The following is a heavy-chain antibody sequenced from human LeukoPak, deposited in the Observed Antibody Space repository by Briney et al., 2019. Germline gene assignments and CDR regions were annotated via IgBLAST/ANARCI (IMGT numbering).Heavy chain of an antibody. CDR1: GGSISSYY. D-gene: IGHD3-22*01. CDR2: IYYSGCT. V-gene: IGHV4-59*01. CDR3: AREGYYDSTGYYYHDAFDI. Sequence: SETLSLTCTASGGSISSYYWSWIRQPPGKGLEWIGYIYYSGCTNYNPSLKSRVTISVDTSKNQVSLKLSSVTAADTAVYYCAREGYYDSTGYYYHDAFDIWGQGTMVTVSS. J-gene: IGHJ3*02.